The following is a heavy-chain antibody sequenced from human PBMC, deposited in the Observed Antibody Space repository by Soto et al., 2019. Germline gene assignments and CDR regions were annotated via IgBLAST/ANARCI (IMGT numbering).Heavy chain of an antibody. CDR3: AREYCSSTGCYVLEGRLIYYYYYGMDV. V-gene: IGHV6-1*01. CDR1: GDSVSSNSAA. J-gene: IGHJ6*02. CDR2: TYYRSKWYN. Sequence: SQTLSLTCAISGDSVSSNSAAWNWIRQSPSRGLEWLGRTYYRSKWYNDYAVSVKSRITINPDTSKNQFSLQLNSVTPEDTAVYYCAREYCSSTGCYVLEGRLIYYYYYGMDVWGQGTTVTAP. D-gene: IGHD2-2*01.